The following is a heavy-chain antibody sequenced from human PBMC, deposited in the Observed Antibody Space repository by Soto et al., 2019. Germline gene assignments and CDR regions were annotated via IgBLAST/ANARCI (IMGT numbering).Heavy chain of an antibody. Sequence: PDSFSLSSTVSGASVSTYYLSWIRQPPGKGLEWIGYIYYSGSTNYNPSLKSRVTISVDTSKNQFSLKLSSVTAADTAVYYCARRWGYAFDIWGQGTMVT. CDR1: GASVSTYY. V-gene: IGHV4-59*08. D-gene: IGHD1-26*01. J-gene: IGHJ3*02. CDR2: IYYSGST. CDR3: ARRWGYAFDI.